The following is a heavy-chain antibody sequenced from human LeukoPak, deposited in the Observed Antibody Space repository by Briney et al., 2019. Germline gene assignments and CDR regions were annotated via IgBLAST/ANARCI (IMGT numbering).Heavy chain of an antibody. CDR2: ISGSGGST. V-gene: IGHV3-23*01. CDR3: AKDRLLWFGESLDAFDI. CDR1: GFTFSSYA. D-gene: IGHD3-10*01. Sequence: QSGGSLRLSCAASGFTFSSYAMSWVRQAPGKGLEWVSAISGSGGSTYYADSVKGRFTISRDNSKNTLYLQMNSLRAEDTAVYYCAKDRLLWFGESLDAFDIWGQGTMVTVSS. J-gene: IGHJ3*02.